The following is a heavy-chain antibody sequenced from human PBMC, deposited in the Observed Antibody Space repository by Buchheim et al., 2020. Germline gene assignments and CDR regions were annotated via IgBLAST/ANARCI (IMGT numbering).Heavy chain of an antibody. V-gene: IGHV5-10-1*01. Sequence: EVQLVQSGAEVKKPGESLRISCKGSGYSFANSWITWVRQMPGKGLEWMGRIDPGDSYTDYSPSFQGHVTISADKSISPAYPQWSSLNASDTAMYYCAREDSSGWYSLDNWGQGTL. CDR1: GYSFANSW. J-gene: IGHJ4*02. CDR3: AREDSSGWYSLDN. CDR2: IDPGDSYT. D-gene: IGHD6-19*01.